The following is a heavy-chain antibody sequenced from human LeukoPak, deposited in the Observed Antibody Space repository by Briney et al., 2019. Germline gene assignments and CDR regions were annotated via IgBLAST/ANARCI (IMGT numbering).Heavy chain of an antibody. CDR2: ISSSSSTI. J-gene: IGHJ4*02. CDR3: ARELRLRFLEWSPGY. D-gene: IGHD3-3*01. V-gene: IGHV3-48*01. Sequence: PGGSLRLSCAASGFTFSSYSMNWVRQAPGKGLEWVSYISSSSSTIYYADSVKGRFTISRDNAKNSLYLQMNSLRAEDTAVYYCARELRLRFLEWSPGYWGQGTLVTVSS. CDR1: GFTFSSYS.